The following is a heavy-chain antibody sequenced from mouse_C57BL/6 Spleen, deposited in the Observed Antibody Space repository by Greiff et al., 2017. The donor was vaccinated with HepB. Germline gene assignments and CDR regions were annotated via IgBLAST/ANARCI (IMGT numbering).Heavy chain of an antibody. CDR3: VRDHGYVWYLDV. CDR1: GFTFNTYA. J-gene: IGHJ1*03. V-gene: IGHV10-3*01. Sequence: EVKLQESGGGLVQPKGSLKLSCAASGFTFNTYAMHWVRQAPGKGLEWVARIRSKSSNYETYYAKSVKDRFTISRDDSQSMLYLQMNNLKTEDTAMYYCVRDHGYVWYLDVWGTGTTVTVSS. D-gene: IGHD2-2*01. CDR2: IRSKSSNYET.